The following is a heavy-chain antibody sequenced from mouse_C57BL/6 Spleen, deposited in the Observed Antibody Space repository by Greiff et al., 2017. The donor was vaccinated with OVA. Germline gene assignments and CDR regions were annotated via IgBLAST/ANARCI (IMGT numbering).Heavy chain of an antibody. CDR1: GFTFSSYA. J-gene: IGHJ4*01. CDR3: TRASYYYAMDY. CDR2: ISSGGDYI. Sequence: EVKLVESGAGLVKPGGSLTLSCAASGFTFSSYAMSWVRQTPEKRLEWVAYISSGGDYIYYADTVKGRFTIARDNARNTLYLQMSSLKSEDTAMYYCTRASYYYAMDYWGQGTSVTVSS. D-gene: IGHD6-1*01. V-gene: IGHV5-9-1*02.